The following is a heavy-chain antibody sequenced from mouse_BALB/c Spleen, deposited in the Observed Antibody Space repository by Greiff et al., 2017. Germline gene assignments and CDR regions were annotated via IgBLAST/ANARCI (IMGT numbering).Heavy chain of an antibody. CDR3: ARGGWLLRGYYAMDY. V-gene: IGHV1-7*01. CDR1: GYTFTSYW. D-gene: IGHD2-3*01. CDR2: INPSTGYT. Sequence: QVQLKESGAELAKPGASVKMSCKASGYTFTSYWMHWVKQRPGQGLEWIGYINPSTGYTEYNQKFKDKATLTADKSSSTAYMQLSSLTSEDSAVYYCARGGWLLRGYYAMDYWGQGTSVTVSS. J-gene: IGHJ4*01.